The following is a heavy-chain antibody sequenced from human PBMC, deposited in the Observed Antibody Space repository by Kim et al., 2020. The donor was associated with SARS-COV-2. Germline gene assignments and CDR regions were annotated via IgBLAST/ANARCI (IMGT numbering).Heavy chain of an antibody. D-gene: IGHD3-10*01. CDR2: INPNSGGT. CDR1: GYTFTGYY. CDR3: AREGTIVMVRGVMVLGPLDAFDI. V-gene: IGHV1-2*02. J-gene: IGHJ3*02. Sequence: ASVKVSCKASGYTFTGYYMHWVRQAPGQGLEWMGWINPNSGGTNYAQKFQGRVTMTRDTSISTAYMELSRLRSDDTAVYYCAREGTIVMVRGVMVLGPLDAFDIWGQGTMVTVSS.